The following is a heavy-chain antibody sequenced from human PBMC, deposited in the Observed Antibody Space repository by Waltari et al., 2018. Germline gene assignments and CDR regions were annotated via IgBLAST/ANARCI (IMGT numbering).Heavy chain of an antibody. CDR2: IGYSGTT. CDR3: ARRSGSGGSWYFDY. J-gene: IGHJ4*02. V-gene: IGHV4-39*01. Sequence: QLHLQESGPGLVKPSETLSLTCTVSGDSLSSSGLYWGWIRQPPGKEPEWLASIGYSGTTYYNPSLKSRVTISADTSKNQFSLKVTSVTAADTAVYYWARRSGSGGSWYFDYWGQGTLVTVSS. D-gene: IGHD2-15*01. CDR1: GDSLSSSGLY.